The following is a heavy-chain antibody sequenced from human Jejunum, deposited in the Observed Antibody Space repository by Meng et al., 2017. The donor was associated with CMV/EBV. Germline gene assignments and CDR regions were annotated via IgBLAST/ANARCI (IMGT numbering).Heavy chain of an antibody. D-gene: IGHD3/OR15-3a*01. J-gene: IGHJ6*02. CDR2: ISTDGSVR. CDR3: VRVGTTGRVKFDL. CDR1: GFMFRSYW. Sequence: GFMFRSYWMQWVRQAPGKGQGWVSRISTDGSVRDYEDSVEGRFTVFRENAQSMLYLQMSSLRVEDTAVYYCVRVGTTGRVKFDLWGQGTTVTVSS. V-gene: IGHV3-74*01.